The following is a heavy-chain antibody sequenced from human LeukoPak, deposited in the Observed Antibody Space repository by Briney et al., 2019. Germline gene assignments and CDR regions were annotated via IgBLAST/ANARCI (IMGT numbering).Heavy chain of an antibody. D-gene: IGHD2-2*01. V-gene: IGHV1-2*06. Sequence: GSSVKVSCKASGGTFSSYAISWVRQAPGQGLEWMGRINPNSGGTNYAQNFQGRVTMTGDTSISTVYMELSRLRSDDTAVYYCARDGGYCSSGTICYSRAEYYYYGLDVWGQGTTVTVSS. CDR1: GGTFSSYA. CDR2: INPNSGGT. J-gene: IGHJ6*02. CDR3: ARDGGYCSSGTICYSRAEYYYYGLDV.